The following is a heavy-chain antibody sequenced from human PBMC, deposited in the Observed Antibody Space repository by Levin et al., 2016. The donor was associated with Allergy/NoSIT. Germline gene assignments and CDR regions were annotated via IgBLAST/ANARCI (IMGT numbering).Heavy chain of an antibody. J-gene: IGHJ6*02. CDR2: ISGSGGTT. D-gene: IGHD3-22*01. CDR3: AKETGRAVVLDYYYYAMDV. Sequence: GGSLRLSCAASGFTFSNYAMSWVRQAPGKGLEWVSTISGSGGTTNYADSVKGRLTISRDNSKHTLYLQMNSLRAEDTAVYYCAKETGRAVVLDYYYYAMDVWGQGTTVTVSS. V-gene: IGHV3-23*01. CDR1: GFTFSNYA.